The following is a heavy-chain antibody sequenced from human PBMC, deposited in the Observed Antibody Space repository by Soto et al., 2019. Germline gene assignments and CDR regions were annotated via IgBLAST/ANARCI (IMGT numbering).Heavy chain of an antibody. CDR2: IYYNGGT. D-gene: IGHD3-10*01. CDR1: GGSISTYY. J-gene: IGHJ2*01. CDR3: GRVGSGNFDL. V-gene: IGHV4-59*01. Sequence: QLQLQESGPGLVKPSETLSLTCTVSGGSISTYYWSWIRQPPGKGLEWIGYIYYNGGTNYNPSLKSRVTLSIDTSKNQFSLQLASVTAADTAVYYCGRVGSGNFDLWGRGTLVTVSS.